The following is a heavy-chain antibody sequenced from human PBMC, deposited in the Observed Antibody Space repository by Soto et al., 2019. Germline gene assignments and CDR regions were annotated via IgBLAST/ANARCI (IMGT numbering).Heavy chain of an antibody. V-gene: IGHV3-23*01. D-gene: IGHD6-19*01. J-gene: IGHJ5*02. CDR2: ISRSGGST. CDR3: ANNLGSGWSGFDP. Sequence: EVQLLESGGGLVQPGGSLRLSCAASGFTFSSYAMSWVRQAPGKGLEWVSAISRSGGSTYYADSVKGRFTISRDNSKNTLYLQMNSLRAEDTAVYYCANNLGSGWSGFDPRRQGTLVTVYS. CDR1: GFTFSSYA.